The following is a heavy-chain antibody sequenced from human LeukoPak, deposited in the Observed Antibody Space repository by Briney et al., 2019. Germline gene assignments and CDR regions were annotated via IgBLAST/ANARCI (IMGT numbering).Heavy chain of an antibody. Sequence: GGSLRLSCAASGFTFSNFWMSRVRQAPGKGLEWVANIKHDGSETYYVDSVKGRFTISRDNAKNSLFLQMTSLRSEDTAVYYCARGGLRFDPWGQGALVTVSS. CDR1: GFTFSNFW. V-gene: IGHV3-7*01. CDR2: IKHDGSET. J-gene: IGHJ5*02. D-gene: IGHD4-17*01. CDR3: ARGGLRFDP.